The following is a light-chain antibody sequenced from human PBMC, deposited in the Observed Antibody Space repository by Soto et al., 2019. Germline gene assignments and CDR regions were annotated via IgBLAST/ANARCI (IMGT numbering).Light chain of an antibody. CDR2: GVS. CDR3: QQSYTVPYT. J-gene: IGKJ2*01. Sequence: DIQMTQPPSYLSGSVGDRVTISCRTSHSIGKLLNWYQQKPGKPPKVLIHGVSSLGSGVPPRFSGSGSATAFTLTINGLQPEDFATYFCQQSYTVPYTFGQGTKVDIK. V-gene: IGKV1-39*01. CDR1: HSIGKL.